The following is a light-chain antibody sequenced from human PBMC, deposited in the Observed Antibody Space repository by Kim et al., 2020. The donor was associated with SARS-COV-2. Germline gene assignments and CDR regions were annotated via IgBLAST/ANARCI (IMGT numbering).Light chain of an antibody. J-gene: IGKJ1*01. CDR3: QQYNTSGT. CDR1: QSIGSW. Sequence: SASVGDRVTITCRASQSIGSWLAWYQQKPGQAPKLLIYDACSLERGVPSRYSGSGSGPEFNLTISSLQPDDFASYYCQQYNTSGTFGQGTKVDIK. CDR2: DAC. V-gene: IGKV1-5*01.